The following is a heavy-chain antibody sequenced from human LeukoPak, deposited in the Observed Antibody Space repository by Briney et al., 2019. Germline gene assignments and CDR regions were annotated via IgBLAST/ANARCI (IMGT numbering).Heavy chain of an antibody. V-gene: IGHV1-69*01. D-gene: IGHD3-10*01. CDR2: IIPIFGTA. Sequence: SSVTVSCKASVGTFSSYAISWVRPPPGQGLEWVGGIIPIFGTANYAQKFQGRVTITADESTSTAYMELSSLRSEDTAVYYCARAHQYYYGSGSSSYFDYWGQGTLVTVSS. J-gene: IGHJ4*02. CDR3: ARAHQYYYGSGSSSYFDY. CDR1: VGTFSSYA.